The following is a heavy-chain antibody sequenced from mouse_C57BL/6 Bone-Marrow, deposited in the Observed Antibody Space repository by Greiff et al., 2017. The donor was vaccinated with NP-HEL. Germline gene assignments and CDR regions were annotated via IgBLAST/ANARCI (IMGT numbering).Heavy chain of an antibody. V-gene: IGHV5-9-1*02. CDR3: TREITTVVGDYFDY. CDR1: GFTFSSYA. D-gene: IGHD1-1*01. CDR2: ISSGGDYI. J-gene: IGHJ2*01. Sequence: EVNLVESGEGLVKPGGSLKLSCAASGFTFSSYAMSWVRQTPEKRLEWVAYISSGGDYIYYADTVKGRFTISRDNARNTLYLQMSSLKSEDTAMYYCTREITTVVGDYFDYWGQGTTLTVSS.